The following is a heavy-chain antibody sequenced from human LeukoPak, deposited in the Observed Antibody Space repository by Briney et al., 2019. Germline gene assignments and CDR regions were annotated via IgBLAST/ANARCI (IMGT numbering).Heavy chain of an antibody. Sequence: GGSLRLSCAASGFTFSSYGMHWVRQAPGKGLEWVAFIRYDGSNEYYADSVKGRFTISRDNSKNTLYLQMNSLRAEDTAVYYCAKTYYDFWSGYYNWFDPWGQGTLVTVSS. CDR1: GFTFSSYG. CDR3: AKTYYDFWSGYYNWFDP. CDR2: IRYDGSNE. D-gene: IGHD3-3*01. V-gene: IGHV3-30*02. J-gene: IGHJ5*02.